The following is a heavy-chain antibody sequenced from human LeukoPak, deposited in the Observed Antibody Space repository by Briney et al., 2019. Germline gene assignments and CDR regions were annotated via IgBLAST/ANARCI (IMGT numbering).Heavy chain of an antibody. CDR2: ISGSGVTT. D-gene: IGHD6-19*01. CDR3: AKSMTLQWRGFFDL. J-gene: IGHJ2*01. V-gene: IGHV3-23*01. Sequence: GGSLRLSCVASGFTFSSYAMSWVRQAPGKGLDWVSAISGSGVTTHYAGSVKGRFSISRDNSKNTLYLQMNSLRAEDTALYYCAKSMTLQWRGFFDLWGRGTHVTVSS. CDR1: GFTFSSYA.